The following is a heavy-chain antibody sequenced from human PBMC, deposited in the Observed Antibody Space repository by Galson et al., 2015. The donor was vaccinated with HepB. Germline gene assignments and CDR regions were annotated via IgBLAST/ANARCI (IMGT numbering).Heavy chain of an antibody. J-gene: IGHJ5*02. CDR3: ALGGMPTQMPFDP. D-gene: IGHD2-15*01. CDR2: IITMIGTS. Sequence: SVKVSCKASGDTLSRHAVSWVRQAPGQGPEWMGLIITMIGTSKYAQKFQGRVAISVDTSATTAYLELSSLTSEDTAVYYCALGGMPTQMPFDPWGQGTLVIVSS. V-gene: IGHV1-69*06. CDR1: GDTLSRHA.